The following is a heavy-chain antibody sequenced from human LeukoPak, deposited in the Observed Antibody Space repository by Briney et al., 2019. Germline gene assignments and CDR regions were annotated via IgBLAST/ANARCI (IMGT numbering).Heavy chain of an antibody. J-gene: IGHJ4*02. CDR2: ISTGSSYI. D-gene: IGHD3-22*01. CDR3: AKNYYDSSGNAGLFDY. V-gene: IGHV3-21*01. CDR1: GFTFSTYT. Sequence: GGSLRLSCAASGFTFSTYTMNWVRQAPGKGLEWVSSISTGSSYIYYADSVRGRFTISRDNAKNSLYLQMNNLRAADTAVYYCAKNYYDSSGNAGLFDYWGQGTLVTVSS.